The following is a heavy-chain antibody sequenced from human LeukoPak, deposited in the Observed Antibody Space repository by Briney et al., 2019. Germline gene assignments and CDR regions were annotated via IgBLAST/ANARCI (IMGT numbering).Heavy chain of an antibody. Sequence: SETLSLTCTVSGGSISSTSFYWGWVRQPPGKGLDWIGTIYYSGSTYYNPSLESRVAISVDTSKNQFSLKLSSVTAADTALYYCARHLGGGRGDWAFDIWGQGTLVTVSS. CDR1: GGSISSTSFY. CDR3: ARHLGGGRGDWAFDI. CDR2: IYYSGST. D-gene: IGHD2-21*01. J-gene: IGHJ3*02. V-gene: IGHV4-39*01.